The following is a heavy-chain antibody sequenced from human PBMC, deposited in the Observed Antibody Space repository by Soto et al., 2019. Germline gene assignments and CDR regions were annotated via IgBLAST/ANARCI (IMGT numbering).Heavy chain of an antibody. V-gene: IGHV1-69*02. CDR3: ARVLARAYRGCDAMGDNWFDP. CDR2: IIPILGIA. J-gene: IGHJ5*02. D-gene: IGHD5-12*01. Sequence: SVKVSCKASGGTFSSYTISWVRQAPGQGLEWMGRIIPILGIANYAQKFQGRVTITADKSTSTAYMELSSLRSEDTAVYYCARVLARAYRGCDAMGDNWFDPWGQGTLVTVSS. CDR1: GGTFSSYT.